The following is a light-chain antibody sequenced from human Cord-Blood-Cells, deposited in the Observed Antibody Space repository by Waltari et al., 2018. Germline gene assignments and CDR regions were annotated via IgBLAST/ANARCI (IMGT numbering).Light chain of an antibody. J-gene: IGLJ1*01. CDR2: DVS. CDR3: CSYAGSYTYV. CDR1: SSDVGGYNY. Sequence: QSALTQPRSVSGSPGQSVTISRTGTSSDVGGYNYVPWYQQHPGKAPKLMIYDVSKRPSGVPDRFSGSKSGNTASLTISGLQAEDEADYYCCSYAGSYTYVFGTGTKVTVL. V-gene: IGLV2-11*01.